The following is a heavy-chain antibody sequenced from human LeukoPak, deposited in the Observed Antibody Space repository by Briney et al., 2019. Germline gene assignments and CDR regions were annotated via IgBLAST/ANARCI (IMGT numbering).Heavy chain of an antibody. CDR3: ARVAGTPYYFDY. CDR1: GGSISSYY. J-gene: IGHJ4*02. D-gene: IGHD6-19*01. Sequence: SETLSLTCTVSGGSISSYYWSWIRQHPGKGLEWIGYIYYSGSTYYNPSLKSRVTISVDTFKNQFSLKLSSVTAADTAVYYCARVAGTPYYFDYWGQGTLVTVSS. V-gene: IGHV4-59*06. CDR2: IYYSGST.